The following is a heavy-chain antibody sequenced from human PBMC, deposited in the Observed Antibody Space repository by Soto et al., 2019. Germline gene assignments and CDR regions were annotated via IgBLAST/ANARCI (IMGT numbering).Heavy chain of an antibody. V-gene: IGHV1-69*12. Sequence: QVQLVQSGAEVKKPGSSVKVSCKASGGTFSSYAISWVRQAPGQGLEWMGGIIPIFGTANYAQKYQGRVTITADESTSTAYMEMSSLRSEDTAVYYCAGGLSWGDSWYFDLRGRGTLVTVSS. CDR2: IIPIFGTA. D-gene: IGHD3-16*01. J-gene: IGHJ2*01. CDR1: GGTFSSYA. CDR3: AGGLSWGDSWYFDL.